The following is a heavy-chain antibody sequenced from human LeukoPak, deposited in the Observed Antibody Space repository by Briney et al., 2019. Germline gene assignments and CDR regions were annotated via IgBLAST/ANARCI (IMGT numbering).Heavy chain of an antibody. J-gene: IGHJ6*03. D-gene: IGHD3-10*01. Sequence: SETLSPTCTVSGGSISSYYWGWIRQPPGKGLEWIGSIYYSGSTYYNPSLKSRVTISVDTSKNQFSLKLSSVTAADTAVYYCGSGEYYYYMDVWGKGTTVTISS. V-gene: IGHV4-39*01. CDR3: GSGEYYYYMDV. CDR2: IYYSGST. CDR1: GGSISSYY.